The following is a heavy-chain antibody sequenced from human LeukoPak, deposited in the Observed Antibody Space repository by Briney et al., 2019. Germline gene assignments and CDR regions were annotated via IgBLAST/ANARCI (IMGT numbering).Heavy chain of an antibody. CDR3: ARDMEGATTGGSFDY. CDR2: IIPILGLP. D-gene: IGHD1-26*01. Sequence: ASVKVSCKASGGTFSSYAISWVRQAPGQGLEWMGRIIPILGLPNYAQKFQGRVTITADKSTSTAYMELSSLRSEDTAVYYCARDMEGATTGGSFDYWGQGTLVTVSS. J-gene: IGHJ4*02. CDR1: GGTFSSYA. V-gene: IGHV1-69*04.